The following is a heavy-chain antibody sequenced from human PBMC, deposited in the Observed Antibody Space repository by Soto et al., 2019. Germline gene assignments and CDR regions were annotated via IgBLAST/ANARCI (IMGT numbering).Heavy chain of an antibody. CDR1: GGSISSGGSS. CDR3: ARGAVVNFDS. J-gene: IGHJ4*02. Sequence: QLQLPESGSGLVKPSQTLSLPCAVSGGSISSGGSSWTWILQPPGKGLEWIGYIYHSGSTYYNPSLKSRVTISVDRSKNQFSLKLTSVTAADTAVYYCARGAVVNFDSWGQGPLVTVSS. CDR2: IYHSGST. V-gene: IGHV4-30-2*01. D-gene: IGHD3-22*01.